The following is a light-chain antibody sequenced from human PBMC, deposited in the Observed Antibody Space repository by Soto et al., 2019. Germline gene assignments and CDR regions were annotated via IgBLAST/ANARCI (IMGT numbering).Light chain of an antibody. CDR3: QQYGSSPPYT. CDR2: GAS. V-gene: IGKV3-20*01. Sequence: EIVLTQSPGTLSLSPGGRATLSCRASQSVSSSYLAWYQPKPGQAPRLLIYGASSRATGIPDRFSGSGSGTDFTLTISRLEPVDFAVYYCQQYGSSPPYTFGQGTKLEIK. CDR1: QSVSSSY. J-gene: IGKJ2*01.